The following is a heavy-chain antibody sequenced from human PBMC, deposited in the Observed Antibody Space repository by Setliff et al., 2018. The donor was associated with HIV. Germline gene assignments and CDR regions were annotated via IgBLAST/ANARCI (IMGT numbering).Heavy chain of an antibody. J-gene: IGHJ4*02. CDR2: INPAGNPT. V-gene: IGHV1-46*01. D-gene: IGHD3-9*01. Sequence: ASVKVSCKASGYTFTSDHIHWVRQAPGQGLEWMGIINPAGNPTSYAQKFQGRVTITTHESTSTAYMELSSLRSDDTAVYYCARGYYDILTGYLGYFDYWGQGTLVTVSS. CDR1: GYTFTSDH. CDR3: ARGYYDILTGYLGYFDY.